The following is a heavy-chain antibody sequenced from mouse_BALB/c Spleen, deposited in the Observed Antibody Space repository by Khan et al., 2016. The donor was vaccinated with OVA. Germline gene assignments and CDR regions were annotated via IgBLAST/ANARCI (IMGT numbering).Heavy chain of an antibody. J-gene: IGHJ2*01. CDR3: ARTARIKY. CDR2: ISYSGST. Sequence: EVKLLELGPGLVKPSQSFSLTCTVTGYSITSGYGWNWIRQFPGNKLEWMGYISYSGSTNYNPSLKSRISITRDTSKNQFFLQLNSVTTEDTATYYCARTARIKYWGQGTTLTVSS. CDR1: GYSITSGYG. V-gene: IGHV3-2*02. D-gene: IGHD1-2*01.